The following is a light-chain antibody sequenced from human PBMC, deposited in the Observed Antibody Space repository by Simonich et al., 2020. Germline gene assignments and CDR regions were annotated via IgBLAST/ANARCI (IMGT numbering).Light chain of an antibody. CDR1: QSISSW. J-gene: IGKJ2*01. V-gene: IGKV1-5*03. CDR3: QQYNSYSPYT. CDR2: KAS. Sequence: DIQMTQSPSTLSASVGERVTITCRAGQSISSWLAWYQQKPGKAPKLLIYKASSLESGFPSRFSGSGSGTEFTLTISSLQPDDFATYYCQQYNSYSPYTFGQGTKLEIK.